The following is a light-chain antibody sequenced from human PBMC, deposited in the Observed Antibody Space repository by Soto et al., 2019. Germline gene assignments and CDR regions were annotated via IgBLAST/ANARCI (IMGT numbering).Light chain of an antibody. CDR1: SSDVGVYNY. V-gene: IGLV2-11*01. CDR2: DVT. Sequence: QSALTQPRSVSGSPGQSVTISCTGTSSDVGVYNYVSWYQQHPGKAPKLIIYDVTKRPSGVPDRFSGSKSANTASLTISGLQAEDEADYYCNSYTTNSNRVFGTGTKVTVL. CDR3: NSYTTNSNRV. J-gene: IGLJ1*01.